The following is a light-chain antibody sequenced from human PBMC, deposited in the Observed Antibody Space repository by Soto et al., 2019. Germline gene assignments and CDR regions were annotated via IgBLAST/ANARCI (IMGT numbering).Light chain of an antibody. CDR3: QQRSNWPLT. Sequence: EIVMTQFPATLSVSPGERATLSCRASQSVSSYLAWYQQKPGQAPRLLIYDASNRATGIPARFSGSGSGTDFTLTISSLEPEDFAVYYCQQRSNWPLTFGGGTKVDIK. V-gene: IGKV3-11*01. CDR2: DAS. CDR1: QSVSSY. J-gene: IGKJ4*01.